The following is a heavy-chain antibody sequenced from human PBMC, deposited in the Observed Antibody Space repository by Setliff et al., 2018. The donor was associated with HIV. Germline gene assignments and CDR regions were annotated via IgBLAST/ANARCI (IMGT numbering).Heavy chain of an antibody. CDR3: ARRWTYYDLRGDY. Sequence: PSETLSLTCTVSGGSTSSYYWSWIRQPPGKGLEWIGYIYYSGSTNYNPSLKSRVTISVDTSKNQFSLKLSSVTAADTAVYYCARRWTYYDLRGDYWGQGTLVTVSS. V-gene: IGHV4-59*08. D-gene: IGHD3-16*01. CDR1: GGSTSSYY. CDR2: IYYSGST. J-gene: IGHJ4*02.